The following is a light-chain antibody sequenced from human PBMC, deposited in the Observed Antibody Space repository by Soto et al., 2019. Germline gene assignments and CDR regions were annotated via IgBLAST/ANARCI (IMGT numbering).Light chain of an antibody. CDR3: QSYDSSLSGLV. V-gene: IGLV1-40*01. CDR2: GNS. J-gene: IGLJ1*01. CDR1: SSNIGAGYD. Sequence: QSVLTLPPSVSGAPGQRVTISCTGSSSNIGAGYDVHWYQQLPGTAPKLLIYGNSNRPSGVPDRFSGSKSGTSASLAITGLQAEDEADYYCQSYDSSLSGLVFGNGTTLTVL.